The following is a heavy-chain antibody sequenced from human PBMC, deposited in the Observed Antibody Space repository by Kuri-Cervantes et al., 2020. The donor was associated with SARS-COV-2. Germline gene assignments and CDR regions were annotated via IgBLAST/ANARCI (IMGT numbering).Heavy chain of an antibody. Sequence: ASVKVSCKASGYTFTGYYMHWVRQAPGQGLEWMGWINPNSGGTNYAQKFQGWVTMTRDTSISTVYMELSRLRSDDTALYYCASSTSFRERVVISQGGAFEIWGQGTMVTVSS. J-gene: IGHJ3*02. CDR3: ASSTSFRERVVISQGGAFEI. CDR1: GYTFTGYY. V-gene: IGHV1-2*04. D-gene: IGHD3-3*01. CDR2: INPNSGGT.